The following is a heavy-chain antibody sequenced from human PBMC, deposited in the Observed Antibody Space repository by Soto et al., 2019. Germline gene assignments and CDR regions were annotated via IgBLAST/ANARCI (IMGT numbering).Heavy chain of an antibody. J-gene: IGHJ6*02. V-gene: IGHV1-2*06. D-gene: IGHD6-6*01. CDR1: GYTFTGYY. CDR3: GREDEQVGHSYLHGMDV. CDR2: INPNSGGT. Sequence: ASVEVSCKASGYTFTGYYMHWVRQAPGQGLEWMGRINPNSGGTNYVQKFQGRVTMTRDTSISTAYMELRWLRSDDTAVYYCGREDEQVGHSYLHGMDVWGQGTTVTVSS.